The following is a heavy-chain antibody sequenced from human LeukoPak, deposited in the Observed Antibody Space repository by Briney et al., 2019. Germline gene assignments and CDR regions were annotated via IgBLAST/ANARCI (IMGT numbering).Heavy chain of an antibody. V-gene: IGHV1-8*01. CDR3: ARGLGSYDSSELTWPMISF. Sequence: ASVKVSCKASGYTFTSYGINWVRQATGQGLEWMGWMNPDSGDTAYAQKFQGRITMTRTTSINTAYMELSSLRSEDTAVYYCARGLGSYDSSELTWPMISFWGQGTVVTVSS. J-gene: IGHJ4*02. CDR1: GYTFTSYG. CDR2: MNPDSGDT. D-gene: IGHD3-22*01.